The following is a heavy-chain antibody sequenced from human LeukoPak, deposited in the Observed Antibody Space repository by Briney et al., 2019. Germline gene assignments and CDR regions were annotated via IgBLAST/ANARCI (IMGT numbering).Heavy chain of an antibody. Sequence: PGTSLRLSCAASGFTFSFYGIHWVRQAPGKGLEWVAVISDDGSTKYYSDSVKGRFTISRDNSKNTLFLQMNSLRAEDTAVYYCAKTGGRYCSSNSCYLFDYWGQGTLVTVSS. CDR1: GFTFSFYG. V-gene: IGHV3-30*18. J-gene: IGHJ4*02. CDR2: ISDDGSTK. D-gene: IGHD2-2*01. CDR3: AKTGGRYCSSNSCYLFDY.